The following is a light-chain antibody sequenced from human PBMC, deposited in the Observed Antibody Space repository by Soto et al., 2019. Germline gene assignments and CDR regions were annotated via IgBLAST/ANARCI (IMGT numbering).Light chain of an antibody. Sequence: EIGRTQSKATLSLSPGARATLSCSASQSVSSNLAWYQQKPGRAPRLLIYGASTRATGIPARFSGSGSGTDFTLTISSLEPEDFAVYYCQQLTDWPPQWTFGQGT. V-gene: IGKV3-15*01. CDR1: QSVSSN. J-gene: IGKJ1*01. CDR3: QQLTDWPPQWT. CDR2: GAS.